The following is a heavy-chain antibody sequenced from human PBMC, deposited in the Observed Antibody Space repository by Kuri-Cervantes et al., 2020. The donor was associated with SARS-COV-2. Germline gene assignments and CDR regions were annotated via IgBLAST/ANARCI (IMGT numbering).Heavy chain of an antibody. CDR2: IYYSGST. J-gene: IGHJ4*02. CDR1: GGSISSYY. V-gene: IGHV4-59*01. Sequence: SETLSLTCTVPGGSISSYYWSWIRQPPGKGLEWIGYIYYSGSTNYNPSLKSRVTISVDTSKNQFSLKLSSVTAADTAVYYCARIYGDYGGGFDYWGQGPLVPVSS. D-gene: IGHD4-17*01. CDR3: ARIYGDYGGGFDY.